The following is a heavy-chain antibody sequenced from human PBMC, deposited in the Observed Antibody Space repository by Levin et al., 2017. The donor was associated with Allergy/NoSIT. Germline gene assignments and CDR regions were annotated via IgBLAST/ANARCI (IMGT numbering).Heavy chain of an antibody. V-gene: IGHV3-30*18. CDR3: AKLRSDYDDYGYY. J-gene: IGHJ4*02. CDR1: GFTFSTYA. D-gene: IGHD4-17*01. CDR2: ISSDGSTK. Sequence: GGSLRRSCAASGFTFSTYAMHWLRQAPGKGLEWVAVISSDGSTKYYGESVKGRFTISRDNSKNTLYLQMSSLRPEDTAVYYCAKLRSDYDDYGYYWGQGTLVIVSS.